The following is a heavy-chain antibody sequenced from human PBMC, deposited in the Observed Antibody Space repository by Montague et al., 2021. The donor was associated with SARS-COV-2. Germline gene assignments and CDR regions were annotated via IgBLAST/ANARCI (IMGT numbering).Heavy chain of an antibody. CDR2: IYYSGST. CDR1: GGSISSYY. CDR3: ARINPTGVDF. J-gene: IGHJ4*02. V-gene: IGHV4-59*12. D-gene: IGHD1-14*01. Sequence: SETLSLTCTVSGGSISSYYWSWIRQPPGKGLEWIGYIYYSGSTNYNPSLKSRVAISVDTSKNQFSLKLTSVTAADTAFYYCARINPTGVDFWGQGTLVTVSS.